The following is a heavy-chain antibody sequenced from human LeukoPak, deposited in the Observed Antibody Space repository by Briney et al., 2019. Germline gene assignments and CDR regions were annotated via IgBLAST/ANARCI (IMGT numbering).Heavy chain of an antibody. CDR3: ATQPPPLLRYYDSSGYFDY. CDR2: INPNSGGT. Sequence: ASVKVSCKASGYTFTGYYMHWVRQAPGQGLEWMGWINPNSGGTNYAQKFQGRVTMTGDTSISTAYMELSRLRSDDTAVYYCATQPPPLLRYYDSSGYFDYWGQGTLVTVSS. V-gene: IGHV1-2*02. CDR1: GYTFTGYY. J-gene: IGHJ4*02. D-gene: IGHD3-22*01.